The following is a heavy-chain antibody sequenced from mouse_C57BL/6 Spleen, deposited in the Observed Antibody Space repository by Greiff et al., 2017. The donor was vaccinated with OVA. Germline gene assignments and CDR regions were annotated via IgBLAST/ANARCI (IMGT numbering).Heavy chain of an antibody. CDR1: GFTFSSYT. Sequence: EVKLVESGGGLVKPGGSLKLSCAASGFTFSSYTMSWVRQTPEKRLEWVATISGGGGNTYYPDSVKGRFTISRDNAKNTLYLQMSSLRSEDTALYYCARFDYDVVDYWGQGTSVTVSS. V-gene: IGHV5-9*01. J-gene: IGHJ4*01. D-gene: IGHD2-4*01. CDR3: ARFDYDVVDY. CDR2: ISGGGGNT.